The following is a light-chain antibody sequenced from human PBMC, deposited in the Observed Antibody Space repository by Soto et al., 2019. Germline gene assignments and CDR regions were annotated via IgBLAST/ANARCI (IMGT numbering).Light chain of an antibody. CDR3: LHHNSYLALT. CDR2: AAS. J-gene: IGKJ4*01. V-gene: IGKV1-17*01. CDR1: QGIRDD. Sequence: DIQMTQSPSSLSASVRDRVTITCRASQGIRDDLGWYQQKPGKAPKRLIYAASTLQSGVTSRFSGSRSGTEFTLTISSLQAEDFATYYCLHHNSYLALTFGGGTKVETK.